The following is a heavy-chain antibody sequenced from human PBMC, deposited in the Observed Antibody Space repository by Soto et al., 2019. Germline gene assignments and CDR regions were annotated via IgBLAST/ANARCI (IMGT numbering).Heavy chain of an antibody. Sequence: GGSLRLSCVASGFSFSSYTMNWVRQAPGKGLEWVSGVSGNGGNTYYADSVKGRFSISRDNSKNTLYLQLNSLRAEDTAIYYCAKDRMGASGWFDPWGQGXPVTVS. CDR1: GFSFSSYT. D-gene: IGHD1-26*01. CDR2: VSGNGGNT. CDR3: AKDRMGASGWFDP. V-gene: IGHV3-23*01. J-gene: IGHJ5*02.